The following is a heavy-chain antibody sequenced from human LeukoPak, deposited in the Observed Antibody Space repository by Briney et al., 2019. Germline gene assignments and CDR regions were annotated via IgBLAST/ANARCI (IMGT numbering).Heavy chain of an antibody. J-gene: IGHJ3*02. CDR1: GGTFSSYA. D-gene: IGHD1-26*01. V-gene: IGHV1-69*01. CDR3: ARVMEYSGSYSPDAFDI. Sequence: SVKVSCKASGGTFSSYAISWVRQAPGQGLEWMGGIIPIFGTANYAQKFQGKVTITADESTSTAYMELSSLRSEDTAVYYCARVMEYSGSYSPDAFDIWGQGTMVTVSS. CDR2: IIPIFGTA.